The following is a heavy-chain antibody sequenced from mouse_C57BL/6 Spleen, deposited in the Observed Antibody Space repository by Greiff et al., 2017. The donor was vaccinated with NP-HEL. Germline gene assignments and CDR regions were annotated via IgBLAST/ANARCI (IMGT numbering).Heavy chain of an antibody. J-gene: IGHJ1*03. CDR3: ASGYYGSSYGYFDV. CDR1: GYTFTSYW. CDR2: IHPNSGST. D-gene: IGHD1-1*01. V-gene: IGHV1-64*01. Sequence: VQLQQSGAELVKPGASVKLSCKASGYTFTSYWMHWVKQRPGQGLEWIGMIHPNSGSTNYNEKFKSKATLTVDKSSSTAYMQLSSLTSEDSAVYYCASGYYGSSYGYFDVWGTGTTVTVSS.